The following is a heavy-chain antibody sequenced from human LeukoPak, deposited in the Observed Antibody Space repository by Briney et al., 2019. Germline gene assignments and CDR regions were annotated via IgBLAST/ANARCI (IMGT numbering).Heavy chain of an antibody. V-gene: IGHV4-4*09. J-gene: IGHJ4*02. CDR2: IYTSGST. CDR3: ARRVIGSSSSTFDY. D-gene: IGHD6-6*01. CDR1: GGSISSYY. Sequence: YPSETLSLTCTVSGGSISSYYWSWIRQPPGKGLEWIGYIYTSGSTNYNPSLKSRVTISVDTSKNQFSLKLSSVTAADTAVYYCARRVIGSSSSTFDYWGQGTLVTVSS.